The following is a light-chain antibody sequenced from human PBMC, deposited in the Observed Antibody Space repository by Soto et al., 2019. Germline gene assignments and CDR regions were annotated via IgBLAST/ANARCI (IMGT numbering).Light chain of an antibody. CDR1: QSLSSN. J-gene: IGKJ1*01. CDR2: GAS. Sequence: EIVMTQSPATLSVSPGETAALSCRASQSLSSNLAWFQHKPGQAPRLLIHGASTRATGVPARFSGSGYGTDYTLTISGLQSEDVAIYYCQQYHDRPPWTFGQGTQV. CDR3: QQYHDRPPWT. V-gene: IGKV3-15*01.